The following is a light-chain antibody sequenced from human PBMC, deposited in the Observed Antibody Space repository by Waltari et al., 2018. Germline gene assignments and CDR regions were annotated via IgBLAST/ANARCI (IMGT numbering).Light chain of an antibody. CDR3: QQYGTSPPYT. J-gene: IGKJ2*01. Sequence: ESVLTQSPGTLSLSPGERATLSCRASQTVPSNHLAWYQQRPGQAPRLLIDHASVRVTGIPDRFSGSGSGTDFTLTISRLEPEDFAVYYCQQYGTSPPYTFGQGTKLEIK. V-gene: IGKV3-20*01. CDR1: QTVPSNH. CDR2: HAS.